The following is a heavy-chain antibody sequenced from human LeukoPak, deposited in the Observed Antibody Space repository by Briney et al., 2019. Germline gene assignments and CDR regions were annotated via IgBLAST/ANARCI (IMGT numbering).Heavy chain of an antibody. CDR2: INSDGSRT. CDR1: KFSFSAYW. V-gene: IGHV3-74*01. D-gene: IGHD1-26*01. J-gene: IGHJ3*02. Sequence: VGSLRLSCAASKFSFSAYWMHWVRQAPGKGLVWVSRINSDGSRTSYADSVKGRFTISRDNAKNTLYLQMSSLRAEDTAVYYCARGGDSGSYYYPDDAFDIWGQGTTVTVSS. CDR3: ARGGDSGSYYYPDDAFDI.